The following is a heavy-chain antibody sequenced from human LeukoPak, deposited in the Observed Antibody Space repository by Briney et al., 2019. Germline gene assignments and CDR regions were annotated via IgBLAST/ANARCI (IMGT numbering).Heavy chain of an antibody. CDR1: DGSITNYD. CDR3: ARGYGDFRVEGQYFHS. V-gene: IGHV4-59*01. J-gene: IGHJ4*02. Sequence: RSSETLSLTCTVSDGSITNYDWSSVRQPPGKGLEFIGHVHYSGTANYNPSLGSRVTISIETSKNHFFLKLKSVTAADTAVYYCARGYGDFRVEGQYFHSWGQGTLVTVSS. D-gene: IGHD4-17*01. CDR2: VHYSGTA.